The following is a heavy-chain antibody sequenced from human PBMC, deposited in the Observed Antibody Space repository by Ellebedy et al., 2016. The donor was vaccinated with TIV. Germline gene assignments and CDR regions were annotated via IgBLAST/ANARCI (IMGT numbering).Heavy chain of an antibody. CDR3: ARDQADYVDSADWYLDL. CDR2: INWNGGST. D-gene: IGHD4-17*01. Sequence: GESLKISCAASGFTFDDYGMSWVRQAPVKGLEWVSGINWNGGSTDYVDSVKGRFTISRDNAKNSLYLQMNGLRAEDTALYYCARDQADYVDSADWYLDLWGRGTLVTVSS. CDR1: GFTFDDYG. J-gene: IGHJ2*01. V-gene: IGHV3-20*04.